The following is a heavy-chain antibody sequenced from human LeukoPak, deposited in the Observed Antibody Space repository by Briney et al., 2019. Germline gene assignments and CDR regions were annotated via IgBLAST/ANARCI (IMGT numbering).Heavy chain of an antibody. CDR1: GFTFKNYW. V-gene: IGHV3-7*03. D-gene: IGHD3-22*01. Sequence: GESLRISCAASGFTFKNYWMTWVRQVPGKGLEWVARIKEDGSEKYHVDSVEGRFTISRDNAKSSLYLQMNSLRAEDTAVYYCARVGKLVVGNDITQSAFDIWGQGTMVTVPS. CDR2: IKEDGSEK. CDR3: ARVGKLVVGNDITQSAFDI. J-gene: IGHJ3*02.